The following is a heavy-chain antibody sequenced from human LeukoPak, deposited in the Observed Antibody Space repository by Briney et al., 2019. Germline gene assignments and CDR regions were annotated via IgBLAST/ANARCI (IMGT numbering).Heavy chain of an antibody. D-gene: IGHD1-7*01. V-gene: IGHV4-39*01. CDR3: ARGTGTTLSIWFDP. J-gene: IGHJ5*02. CDR1: GGSIRSSYYY. CDR2: IYDSGST. Sequence: PSETLSLTCTVSGGSIRSSYYYWGWIRQPPGKGLEWIGSIYDSGSTYYNPSLKSRVTISVDTSKNQFSLKLNSVTAADTAVYYCARGTGTTLSIWFDPWGQGTLVTVSS.